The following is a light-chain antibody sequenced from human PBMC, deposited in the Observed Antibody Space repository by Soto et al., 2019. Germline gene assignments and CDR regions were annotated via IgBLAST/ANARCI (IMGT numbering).Light chain of an antibody. V-gene: IGKV1-39*01. J-gene: IGKJ4*01. CDR3: LQSYSTPLS. Sequence: DIQMTQSPSPLSASVGDGVTITCRASQSIGSYLYWYQQKPGKAPKLLIYAASSLESGVPSRFSGSGSGTDFTLTISSLQPEDFATYYCLQSYSTPLSFGGGTKLEIK. CDR2: AAS. CDR1: QSIGSY.